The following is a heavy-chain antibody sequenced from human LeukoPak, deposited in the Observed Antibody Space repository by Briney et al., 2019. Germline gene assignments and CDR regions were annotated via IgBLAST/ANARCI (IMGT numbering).Heavy chain of an antibody. CDR3: ARKGYCSGGSCYSGFDP. D-gene: IGHD2-15*01. CDR2: IYSGGST. CDR1: GFTFSSYW. Sequence: PGGSLRLSCAASGFTFSSYWMSWVRQAPGKGLEWVSVIYSGGSTYYADSVKGRFTISRDNSKNTLYLQMNSLRAEDTAVYYCARKGYCSGGSCYSGFDPWGQGTLVTVSS. J-gene: IGHJ5*02. V-gene: IGHV3-53*01.